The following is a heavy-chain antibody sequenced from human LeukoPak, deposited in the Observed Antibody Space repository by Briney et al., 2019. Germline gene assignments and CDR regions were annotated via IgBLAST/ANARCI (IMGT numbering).Heavy chain of an antibody. CDR3: ARDSSGGYSYGTAIDY. CDR2: IYSGGST. CDR1: GFTFSTSW. Sequence: GGSLRLSCVASGFTFSTSWVTWVRQAPGKGLEWVSVIYSGGSTYYADSVKGRFTISRDNSKNTLYLQMNSLRAEDTAVYYCARDSSGGYSYGTAIDYWGQGTLVTVSS. D-gene: IGHD5-18*01. J-gene: IGHJ4*02. V-gene: IGHV3-66*02.